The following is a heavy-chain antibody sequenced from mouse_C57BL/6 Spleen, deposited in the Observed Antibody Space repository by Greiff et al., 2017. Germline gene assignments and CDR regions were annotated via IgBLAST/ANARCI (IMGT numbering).Heavy chain of an antibody. D-gene: IGHD2-4*01. CDR3: ASYDYYYAMDY. V-gene: IGHV1-15*01. Sequence: VQLQQSGAELVRPGASVTLSCKASGYTFTDYEMHWVKQTPVHGLEWIGAIDPDTGGTAYNQKFKGKATLNADKSSRTAYMELGSLASEDSAVYYCASYDYYYAMDYWGQGASVTVSS. J-gene: IGHJ4*01. CDR1: GYTFTDYE. CDR2: IDPDTGGT.